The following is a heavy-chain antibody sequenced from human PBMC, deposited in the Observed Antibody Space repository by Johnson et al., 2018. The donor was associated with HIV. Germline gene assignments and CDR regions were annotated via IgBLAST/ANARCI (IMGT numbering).Heavy chain of an antibody. D-gene: IGHD6-13*01. CDR3: ARDLAWSSSWESDALDI. CDR1: GFTFSDYY. V-gene: IGHV3-11*04. Sequence: QVQLVESGGGLVKPGGSVRLSCAASGFTFSDYYMSWIRQAPGQGLEWVSYISSSGSTIYYADSVKSRFTISMDNAKNSRYLQMNSLRAEETAVYYCARDLAWSSSWESDALDIWGQGTMVTFSS. CDR2: ISSSGSTI. J-gene: IGHJ3*02.